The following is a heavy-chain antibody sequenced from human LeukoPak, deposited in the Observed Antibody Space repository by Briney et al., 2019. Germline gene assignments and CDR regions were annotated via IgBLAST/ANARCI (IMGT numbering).Heavy chain of an antibody. CDR1: GFTFSSFW. V-gene: IGHV3-7*03. CDR2: IKQDGGDK. Sequence: GGSLRLSCAASGFTFSSFWMTWVRQAPGQGLEWVANIKQDGGDKNYVDSVKGRFTISRDNARNSLYLQMNSLRAEDTAVYYCAKIGYKDLVGTIHFDYWGQGTLVTVPS. D-gene: IGHD1-26*01. CDR3: AKIGYKDLVGTIHFDY. J-gene: IGHJ4*02.